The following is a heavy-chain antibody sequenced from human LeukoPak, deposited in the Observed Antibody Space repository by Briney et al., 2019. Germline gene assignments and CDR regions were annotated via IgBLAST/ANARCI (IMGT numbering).Heavy chain of an antibody. CDR3: AREKYDILTGYYPSDYGMDV. CDR2: INHSGST. Sequence: PSETLSLTRAVYGGSFSGYYWSWIRQPPGKGLEWIGEINHSGSTNYNPSLKSRVTISVDTSKNQFSLKLSSVTAADTAVYYCAREKYDILTGYYPSDYGMDVWGKGTTVTISS. V-gene: IGHV4-34*01. D-gene: IGHD3-9*01. J-gene: IGHJ6*04. CDR1: GGSFSGYY.